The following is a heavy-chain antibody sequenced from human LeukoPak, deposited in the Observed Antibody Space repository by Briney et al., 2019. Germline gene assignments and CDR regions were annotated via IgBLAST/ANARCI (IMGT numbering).Heavy chain of an antibody. V-gene: IGHV3-23*01. J-gene: IGHJ4*02. CDR2: ISGSGGST. CDR3: AKVEVGYDSSGYSYFDY. Sequence: GGSLRLSCAASGFTFSSYAMSWVRQAPGKGLEWVSAISGSGGSTYYADSVKGRFTISRDNSKNTLYLQMSSLRAEDTAVYYCAKVEVGYDSSGYSYFDYWGQGTPVTVSS. D-gene: IGHD3-22*01. CDR1: GFTFSSYA.